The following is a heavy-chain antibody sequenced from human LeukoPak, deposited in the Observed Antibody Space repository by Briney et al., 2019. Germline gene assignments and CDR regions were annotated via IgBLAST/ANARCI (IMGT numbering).Heavy chain of an antibody. D-gene: IGHD6-19*01. CDR3: ARDGPLYSSGSEFDY. V-gene: IGHV1-18*04. J-gene: IGHJ4*02. Sequence: GASVKVSCKASGYTFTSYGISWVRQAPGQGLEWMGWISAYNGNTNYAQKLQGRVTMTTDTSTGTAYMELRSLRSDDTAVYYCARDGPLYSSGSEFDYWGQGTLVTVSS. CDR1: GYTFTSYG. CDR2: ISAYNGNT.